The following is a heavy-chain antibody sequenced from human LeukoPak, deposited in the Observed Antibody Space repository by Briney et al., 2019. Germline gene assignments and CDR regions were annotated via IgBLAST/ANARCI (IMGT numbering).Heavy chain of an antibody. CDR1: GFTFSSYA. CDR2: INPSGGST. J-gene: IGHJ4*02. Sequence: GGSLRLSCAASGFTFSSYAMSWVRQAPGQGLEWMGIINPSGGSTTYAQKFQGRVTMTRDTSTSTVYMELSSLRSEDTAVYYCAGEPATTTVTYPFFDYWGQGTLVTVSS. D-gene: IGHD4-17*01. V-gene: IGHV1-46*01. CDR3: AGEPATTTVTYPFFDY.